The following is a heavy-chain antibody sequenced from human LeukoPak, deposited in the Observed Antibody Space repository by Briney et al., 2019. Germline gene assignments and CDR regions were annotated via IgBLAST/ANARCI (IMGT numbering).Heavy chain of an antibody. CDR3: ARSGSLVHYGDYGASDY. V-gene: IGHV1-2*02. D-gene: IGHD4-17*01. Sequence: ASVKVSCKASGYTFTGYYMHWVRQAPGQGLEWMGWIDPNSGGTNYAQKFQGRVTMTRDTSISTAYMVLNRLRSDDTAVYYCARSGSLVHYGDYGASDYWGQGTLVTVSS. J-gene: IGHJ4*02. CDR2: IDPNSGGT. CDR1: GYTFTGYY.